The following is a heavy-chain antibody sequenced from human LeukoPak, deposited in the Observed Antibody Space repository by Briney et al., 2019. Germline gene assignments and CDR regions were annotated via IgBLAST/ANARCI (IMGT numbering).Heavy chain of an antibody. CDR3: ASTYCGGDCPPFEYFQH. CDR1: GGSISSYY. J-gene: IGHJ1*01. D-gene: IGHD2-21*02. CDR2: IYYSGST. V-gene: IGHV4-59*12. Sequence: SETLSLTCTVSGGSISSYYWSWIRQPPGKGLEWIGYIYYSGSTYYNPSLKSRVTISVDTSKNQFSLKLSSVTAADTAVYYCASTYCGGDCPPFEYFQHWGQGTLVTVSS.